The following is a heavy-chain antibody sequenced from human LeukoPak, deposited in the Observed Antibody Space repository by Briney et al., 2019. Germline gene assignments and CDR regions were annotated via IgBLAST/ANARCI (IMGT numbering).Heavy chain of an antibody. CDR1: GYTFTSNG. CDR3: ASGGLYYFDY. D-gene: IGHD3-16*01. V-gene: IGHV1-18*01. Sequence: ASVKVSCKASGYTFTSNGITWVRQAPGQGPEWMGWISGYNGNTNYAPNRQGRVTMTTDTSTTTAYMELRSLRSDDTAVYYCASGGLYYFDYWGQGTLVTVSS. CDR2: ISGYNGNT. J-gene: IGHJ4*02.